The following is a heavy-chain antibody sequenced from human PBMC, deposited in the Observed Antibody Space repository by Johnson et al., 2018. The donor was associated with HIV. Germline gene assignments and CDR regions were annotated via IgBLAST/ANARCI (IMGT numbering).Heavy chain of an antibody. J-gene: IGHJ3*02. CDR3: AKQKQQLVLAYAFDI. CDR2: IWYDGSNK. D-gene: IGHD6-13*01. V-gene: IGHV3-33*06. Sequence: VQLVESGGGVVQPGRSLRLSCAASGFTFSSYGMHWVRQAPGKGLEWVALIWYDGSNKYYADSVKGRFTISRDNSKNTLYLQMNSLRAEDTAVYYCAKQKQQLVLAYAFDIWGQGKMVTVSS. CDR1: GFTFSSYG.